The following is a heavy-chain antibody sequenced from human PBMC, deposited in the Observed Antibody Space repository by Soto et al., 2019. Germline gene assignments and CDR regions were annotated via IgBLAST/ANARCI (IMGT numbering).Heavy chain of an antibody. CDR2: IHHSGST. CDR1: GGSFSAYY. Sequence: SETLSLTCAVYGGSFSAYYWSWIRQSPGKGLEWIGEIHHSGSTNYKPSLKSRVTISLDRSKNQFSLELRSVTAADTAVYYCASYGSGSYYNGYYFDYWGQGTLVTVSS. J-gene: IGHJ4*02. D-gene: IGHD3-10*01. CDR3: ASYGSGSYYNGYYFDY. V-gene: IGHV4-34*01.